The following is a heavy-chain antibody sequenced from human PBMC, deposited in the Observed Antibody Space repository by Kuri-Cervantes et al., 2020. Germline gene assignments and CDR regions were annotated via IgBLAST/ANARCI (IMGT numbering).Heavy chain of an antibody. J-gene: IGHJ6*02. D-gene: IGHD3-10*01. CDR1: GFTFSSYS. Sequence: GESLKISCAASGFTFSSYSMNWVRQAPGKGLEWVAVIWYDGSNKYYADSVKGRFTISRDNSKNTLYLQMNSLRAEDTAVYYCAKEGSRYYYYGMDVWGQGTTVTVSS. CDR3: AKEGSRYYYYGMDV. V-gene: IGHV3-30*02. CDR2: IWYDGSNK.